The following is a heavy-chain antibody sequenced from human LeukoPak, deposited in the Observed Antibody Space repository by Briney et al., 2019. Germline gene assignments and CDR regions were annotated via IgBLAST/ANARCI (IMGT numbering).Heavy chain of an antibody. J-gene: IGHJ5*02. D-gene: IGHD2-15*01. CDR3: ARDHHCSGGSCYFGRFDP. CDR1: GYTFTSYY. Sequence: ASVKVSCKASGYTFTSYYMHWVRQASGQGLERMGIINPSGGSTSYAQKFQGRVTMTRDTSTSTVYMELSSLRSEDTAVYYCARDHHCSGGSCYFGRFDPWGQGTLVTVSS. CDR2: INPSGGST. V-gene: IGHV1-46*01.